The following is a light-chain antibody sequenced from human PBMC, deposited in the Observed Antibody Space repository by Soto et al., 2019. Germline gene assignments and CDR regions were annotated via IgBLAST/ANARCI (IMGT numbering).Light chain of an antibody. CDR3: GADHGSGSNFLVV. J-gene: IGLJ2*01. CDR2: VGTGGIVG. V-gene: IGLV9-49*01. CDR1: SGYSNYK. Sequence: QLVLTQPPSASASLGASATLTCTLSSGYSNYKVDWYQQRPGKGPRFVMRVGTGGIVGSKGDGIPDRFSVLGSGLNRYLTIKNIQEEDESDYHCGADHGSGSNFLVVFGGGTKLTVL.